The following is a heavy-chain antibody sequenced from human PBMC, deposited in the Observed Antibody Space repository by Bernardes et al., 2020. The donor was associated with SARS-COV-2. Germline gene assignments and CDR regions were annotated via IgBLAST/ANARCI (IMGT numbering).Heavy chain of an antibody. CDR2: INPSSGAT. CDR3: ARGSISSIDY. Sequence: ASVKVSCKTYGYKFTDYYLHWVRQAPGQGLEWMGWINPSSGATSYKENFRGGVTMTRDTSISTAYLELSSLRAGDGAMFFCARGSISSIDYWGQGTLVTVSS. D-gene: IGHD3-10*01. V-gene: IGHV1-2*02. CDR1: GYKFTDYY. J-gene: IGHJ4*02.